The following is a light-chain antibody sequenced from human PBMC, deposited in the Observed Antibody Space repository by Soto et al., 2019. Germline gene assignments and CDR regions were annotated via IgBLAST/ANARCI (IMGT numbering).Light chain of an antibody. CDR2: GAS. CDR3: HQYGSSSLRT. V-gene: IGKV3-20*01. J-gene: IGKJ2*01. Sequence: EIVLTQSPGTLSLSPGERATLSCRASQSVSSRYLAWYQLKPGQAPRLLIYGASSRASGIPDRFSGSGSGTDFTLTISRLEPEDFAMYYCHQYGSSSLRTFGQGTKLEIK. CDR1: QSVSSRY.